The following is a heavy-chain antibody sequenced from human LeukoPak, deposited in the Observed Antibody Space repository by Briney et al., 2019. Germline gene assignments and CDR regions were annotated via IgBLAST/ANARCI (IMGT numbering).Heavy chain of an antibody. D-gene: IGHD3-10*01. CDR1: GGSFSGYY. V-gene: IGHV4-34*01. Sequence: SETLSLTCAVYGGSFSGYYWSWLRQPPGKGLEWLGEINHSGSTNYNPSLKSRVTISVDTSKNQFSLKLSSVTAADTAVYYCARYLRFGITNWFDPWGQGTLVTVSS. CDR3: ARYLRFGITNWFDP. CDR2: INHSGST. J-gene: IGHJ5*02.